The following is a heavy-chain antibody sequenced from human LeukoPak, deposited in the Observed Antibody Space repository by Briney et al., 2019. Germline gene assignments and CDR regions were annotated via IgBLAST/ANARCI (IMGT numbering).Heavy chain of an antibody. CDR1: GFTFSSYS. D-gene: IGHD3-22*01. CDR3: ARAPGYYDSSGYSDYRFDY. V-gene: IGHV3-21*01. J-gene: IGHJ4*02. CDR2: ISSSSSYI. Sequence: GGSLRLSCAASGFTFSSYSMNWVRQAPGKGLEWVSSISSSSSYIYYADSVKGRFTISRDNSKNTLYLQMNSLRAEGTAVYYCARAPGYYDSSGYSDYRFDYWGQGTLVTVSS.